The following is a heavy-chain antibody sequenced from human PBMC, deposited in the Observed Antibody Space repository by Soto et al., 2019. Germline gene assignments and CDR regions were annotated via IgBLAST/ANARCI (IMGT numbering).Heavy chain of an antibody. CDR1: GFTFGDYA. Sequence: GGSLRLSCTASGFTFGDYAMSWFRQAPGKGLEWVGFIRSKAYGGTTEYAASVKGRFTISRDDSKSIAYLQMNSLKTEDTAVYYCTRDRRYCSGGSCYYYYMDVWGKGTTVTVSS. CDR2: IRSKAYGGTT. CDR3: TRDRRYCSGGSCYYYYMDV. D-gene: IGHD2-15*01. J-gene: IGHJ6*03. V-gene: IGHV3-49*03.